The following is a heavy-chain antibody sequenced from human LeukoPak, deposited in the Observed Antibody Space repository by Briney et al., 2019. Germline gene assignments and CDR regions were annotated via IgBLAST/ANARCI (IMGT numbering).Heavy chain of an antibody. CDR1: GYSISSGYY. D-gene: IGHD2-15*01. CDR3: AREGRYCSGISCSPPGFDI. J-gene: IGHJ3*02. V-gene: IGHV4-38-2*02. Sequence: SETLSLTCSVSGYSISSGYYWGWIRQPPGKGLEWIASIYHSGNTYYNPSLKSRATISVDTSKNHFSLNLNSVTAADTAVYYCAREGRYCSGISCSPPGFDIWGQGTMVTVSS. CDR2: IYHSGNT.